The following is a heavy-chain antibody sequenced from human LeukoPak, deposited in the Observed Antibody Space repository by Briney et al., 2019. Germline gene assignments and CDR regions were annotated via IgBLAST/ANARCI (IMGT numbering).Heavy chain of an antibody. CDR1: GGSISSGDYY. CDR3: ARVSYYDIFSGYYTRDAFDI. D-gene: IGHD3-9*01. V-gene: IGHV4-30-4*01. Sequence: SQTLSLTCTVSGGSISSGDYYWSWIRQPPGKGLEWIGYIYYSGSTYYNPSLKSRVTISVDTSKNQFSLKLSSVTAADTAVYYCARVSYYDIFSGYYTRDAFDIWGQGTMVTVSS. CDR2: IYYSGST. J-gene: IGHJ3*02.